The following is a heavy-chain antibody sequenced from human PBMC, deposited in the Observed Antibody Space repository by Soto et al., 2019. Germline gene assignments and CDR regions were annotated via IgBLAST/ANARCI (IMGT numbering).Heavy chain of an antibody. CDR1: GYTFTSYG. D-gene: IGHD1-20*01. CDR3: ARDLSYNWNPSWFDY. V-gene: IGHV1-18*01. Sequence: GASVKVSCKASGYTFTSYGISWVRQAPGQGLEWMGWISAYNGNTNYAQKLQGRVTMTTDTSTSTAYMELRSLRSDDTAVYYCARDLSYNWNPSWFDYWGQGTLLTVSS. CDR2: ISAYNGNT. J-gene: IGHJ4*02.